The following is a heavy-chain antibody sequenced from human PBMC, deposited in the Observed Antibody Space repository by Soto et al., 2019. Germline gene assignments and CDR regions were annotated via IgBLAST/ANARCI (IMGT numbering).Heavy chain of an antibody. CDR3: ARGPYCGGDCYLFDY. V-gene: IGHV1-46*01. Sequence: ASVKVSCKASGYTFTSYYIHWVRQAPGQGLEWVAMINPGGGRTKNAQMFQGRVTLTRDTSTGTVDMELSSLSSADTAVYYCARGPYCGGDCYLFDYWGQGSLVTVSS. D-gene: IGHD2-21*02. CDR2: INPGGGRT. J-gene: IGHJ4*02. CDR1: GYTFTSYY.